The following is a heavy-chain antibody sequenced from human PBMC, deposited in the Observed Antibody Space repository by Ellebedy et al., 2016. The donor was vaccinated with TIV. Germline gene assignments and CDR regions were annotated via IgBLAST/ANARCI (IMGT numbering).Heavy chain of an antibody. J-gene: IGHJ5*01. CDR2: INRDGSAK. D-gene: IGHD6-6*01. CDR3: GRLGTYVADRGLDS. Sequence: PGGSLRLSCAASGFTFSDYWMSWVRPAPGTGLQWVANINRDGSAKHYLESLKDRLTISRDNAKNSLNLQLNSLRVEDGPVYYCGRLGTYVADRGLDSWGQGTLVTVSS. V-gene: IGHV3-7*03. CDR1: GFTFSDYW.